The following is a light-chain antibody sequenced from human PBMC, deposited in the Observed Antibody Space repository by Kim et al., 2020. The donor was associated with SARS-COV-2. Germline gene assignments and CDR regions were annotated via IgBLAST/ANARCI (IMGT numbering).Light chain of an antibody. CDR2: GNG. CDR1: SSSSGAGYD. J-gene: IGLJ1*01. Sequence: QGDTISFTCSSSSSGAGYDVHWYQQYPRTAPKLLIYGNGNRPSGVPDRFSGSKSGTSASLAITGLQAEDEADYYCQSHDSSLSGYVFGTGTKVTVL. CDR3: QSHDSSLSGYV. V-gene: IGLV1-40*01.